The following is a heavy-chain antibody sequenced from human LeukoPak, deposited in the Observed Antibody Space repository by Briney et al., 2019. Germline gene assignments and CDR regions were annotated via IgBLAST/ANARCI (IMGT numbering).Heavy chain of an antibody. CDR2: MNPNSGNT. Sequence: ASVKVSCKASGYTFTSYDINWVRQATGQGLEWMGRMNPNSGNTGYAQKFQGRVTMTRNTSISTAYMELSSLRSEDTAVYYCARSPGGSGSSDYWGQGTLVTVSS. CDR1: GYTFTSYD. CDR3: ARSPGGSGSSDY. V-gene: IGHV1-8*01. J-gene: IGHJ4*02. D-gene: IGHD3-10*01.